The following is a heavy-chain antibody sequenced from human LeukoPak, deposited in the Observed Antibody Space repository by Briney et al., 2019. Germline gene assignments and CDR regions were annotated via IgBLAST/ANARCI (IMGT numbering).Heavy chain of an antibody. V-gene: IGHV4-34*01. CDR2: INHSGST. Sequence: SEPLSLTCAVYGGPFSGYYWSWMRQPPGKGLEWIGEINHSGSTNYNPSLKSRVTISVDTSKNQFSLKLSSVTAADTAVYYCAREGYGSGSSYFDYWGQGTLVTVSS. CDR3: AREGYGSGSSYFDY. CDR1: GGPFSGYY. J-gene: IGHJ4*02. D-gene: IGHD3-10*01.